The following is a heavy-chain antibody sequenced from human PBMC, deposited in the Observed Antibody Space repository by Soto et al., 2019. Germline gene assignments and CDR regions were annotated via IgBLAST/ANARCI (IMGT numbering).Heavy chain of an antibody. D-gene: IGHD3-9*01. CDR2: IYYSGTT. CDR3: ARHRGYYDILTGYYTELNFDY. CDR1: GGSISSSSYY. V-gene: IGHV4-39*01. Sequence: TWETLSLTCTVSGGSISSSSYYWGWIRQPPGKGLVWIGSIYYSGTTYYNPSLKSRVTISVDTSKNQFSLKLSSVTAADTAVYYCARHRGYYDILTGYYTELNFDYWGQGTLVTVSS. J-gene: IGHJ4*02.